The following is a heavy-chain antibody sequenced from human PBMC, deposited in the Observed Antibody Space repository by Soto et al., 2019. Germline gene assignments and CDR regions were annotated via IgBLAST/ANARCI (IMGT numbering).Heavy chain of an antibody. J-gene: IGHJ4*02. Sequence: QVQLVQSGAEVMKPGSSVKVSCKASGGTFSSYAISWVRQAPGQGLEWMGGIIPIFGTANYAQKFQGRVTITADESTSTAYMELSSLRSEDTAVYYCAREGANYGSGSYYNRAFFDYWGQGTLVTVSS. CDR3: AREGANYGSGSYYNRAFFDY. D-gene: IGHD3-10*01. CDR2: IIPIFGTA. V-gene: IGHV1-69*01. CDR1: GGTFSSYA.